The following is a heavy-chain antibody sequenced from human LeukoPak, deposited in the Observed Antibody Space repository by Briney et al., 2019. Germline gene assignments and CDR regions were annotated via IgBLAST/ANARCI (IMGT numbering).Heavy chain of an antibody. D-gene: IGHD5-12*01. Sequence: GGSLRLSCAASVFSFADYSMRWVRQPPGKGLEWVSLVSWDGGSVYYADSVRGRFTISRDNRKDSLFLQMKSLKSDDSGLYFCAGDRGGNSAGFDSWGQGTLVTVSS. V-gene: IGHV3-43*01. CDR2: VSWDGGSV. CDR1: VFSFADYS. CDR3: AGDRGGNSAGFDS. J-gene: IGHJ4*02.